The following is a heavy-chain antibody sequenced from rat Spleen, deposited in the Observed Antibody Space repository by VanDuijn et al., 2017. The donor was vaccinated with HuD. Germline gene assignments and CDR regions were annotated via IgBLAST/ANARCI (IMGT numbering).Heavy chain of an antibody. J-gene: IGHJ4*01. V-gene: IGHV5-29*01. CDR3: ARHSAPPYYVMDA. CDR1: GFTFSDNY. Sequence: EVQLVESDGGLVQPGRSLKLSCAVSGFTFSDNYMAWVRQAPTKGLEWVATISHDGSSTYYRDPEKGRFTISRDNAKSTLYLQMSSLRSEDTATYYCARHSAPPYYVMDAWGQGASVTVSS. D-gene: IGHD3-1*01. CDR2: ISHDGSST.